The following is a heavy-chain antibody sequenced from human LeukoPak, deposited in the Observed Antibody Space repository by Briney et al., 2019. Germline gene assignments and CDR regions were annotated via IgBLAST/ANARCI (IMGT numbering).Heavy chain of an antibody. CDR1: GFTVSSIH. D-gene: IGHD3-22*01. CDR3: ARGGRGSAAVVAPRSFDI. V-gene: IGHV3-53*01. J-gene: IGHJ3*02. CDR2: TYTGGNS. Sequence: GGSLRLSCAASGFTVSSIHMVWVRQAPGKGLEWVSVTYTGGNSYYADSVKGRFIISRDISKNTLHPQMNSLRAEDSALYYCARGGRGSAAVVAPRSFDIWGQGTMVTVSS.